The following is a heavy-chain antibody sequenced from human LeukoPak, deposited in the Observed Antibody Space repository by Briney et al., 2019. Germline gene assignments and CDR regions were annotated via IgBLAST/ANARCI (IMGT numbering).Heavy chain of an antibody. CDR3: ARFAAAGVVHFEL. J-gene: IGHJ2*01. V-gene: IGHV3-11*01. Sequence: PGGSLRLSCAASGFTFSDYYMSWIRQAPGKGLEWVSYISSSGSTIYYADSVKGRFTVSRDNAKNSLYLQMYSLRVDDTAVYYCARFAAAGVVHFELWGRGTLVIVSS. CDR1: GFTFSDYY. CDR2: ISSSGSTI. D-gene: IGHD6-13*01.